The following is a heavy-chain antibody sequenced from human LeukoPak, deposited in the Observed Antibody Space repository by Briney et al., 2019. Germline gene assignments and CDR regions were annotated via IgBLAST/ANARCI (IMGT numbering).Heavy chain of an antibody. CDR1: GDSISNKSAD. J-gene: IGHJ6*02. CDR3: SRQEGGGMDA. D-gene: IGHD3-16*01. Sequence: SQTLSLTFAISGDSISNKSADWNWLRQSPSRGLEWLGRTYYRSKWHNDYAVSVKSRITVKPDTSMNQFSLQLYSVTPDDTAVYYCSRQEGGGMDAWGQGTTVTVSS. V-gene: IGHV6-1*01. CDR2: TYYRSKWHN.